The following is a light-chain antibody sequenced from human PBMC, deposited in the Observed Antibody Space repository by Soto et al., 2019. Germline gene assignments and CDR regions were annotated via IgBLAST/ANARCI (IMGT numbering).Light chain of an antibody. Sequence: DIQMTQXPSXLSASVGDRVTITCRASQNILTFLNWYQQKSGKAPKLLIVAAFSLETGVPSRFSGSGSGKEFSLTITILQPEDVATYYCQQSNRKPATFGQGTNLEIK. CDR3: QQSNRKPAT. CDR2: AAF. J-gene: IGKJ2*01. V-gene: IGKV1-39*01. CDR1: QNILTF.